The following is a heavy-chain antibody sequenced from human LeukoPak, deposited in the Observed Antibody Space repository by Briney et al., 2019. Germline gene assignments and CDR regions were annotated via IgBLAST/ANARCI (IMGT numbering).Heavy chain of an antibody. CDR3: ARGKNNDYGDYDGWGH. Sequence: GASVKVSCKASGYTFTGYYMHWVRQAPGQGLEWMGWINPNSGDTHYAHNFQGRVTMTRDTSISTAYMELSRLTSDDTAVYYCARGKNNDYGDYDGWGHWGQGTLVTVSS. J-gene: IGHJ4*02. D-gene: IGHD4-17*01. CDR2: INPNSGDT. CDR1: GYTFTGYY. V-gene: IGHV1-2*02.